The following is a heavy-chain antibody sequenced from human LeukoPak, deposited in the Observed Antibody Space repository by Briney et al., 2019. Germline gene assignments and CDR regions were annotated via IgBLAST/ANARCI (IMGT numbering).Heavy chain of an antibody. V-gene: IGHV3-74*01. CDR2: IKSDGTDT. D-gene: IGHD3-22*01. CDR1: GFTFSNYW. CDR3: LYHDSGVTSPLESY. J-gene: IGHJ4*02. Sequence: PGGSLRLSCAASGFTFSNYWMLWLRQAPGMGLVWVSRIKSDGTDTTYADSVKGRFTISRDNAKSTLYLQMNSLRAEDTAVYYCLYHDSGVTSPLESYWGQEILVTVST.